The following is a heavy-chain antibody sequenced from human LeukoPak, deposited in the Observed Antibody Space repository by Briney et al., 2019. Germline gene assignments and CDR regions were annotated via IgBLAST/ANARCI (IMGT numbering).Heavy chain of an antibody. J-gene: IGHJ4*02. CDR3: AREKGQHPDYYDSSGYFDY. V-gene: IGHV1-69*04. D-gene: IGHD3-22*01. CDR1: GGTFSSYA. Sequence: EASVKVSCKASGGTFSSYAISWVRQAPGQGLEWMGRIIPILGIANYAQKFQGRVTITADKSTSTAYMELSSLRSEDTAVYYCAREKGQHPDYYDSSGYFDYWGQGTLVTVSS. CDR2: IIPILGIA.